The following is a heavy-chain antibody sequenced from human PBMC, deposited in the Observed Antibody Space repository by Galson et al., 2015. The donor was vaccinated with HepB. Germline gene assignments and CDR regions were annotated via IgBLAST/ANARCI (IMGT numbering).Heavy chain of an antibody. CDR1: GATFYDAW. V-gene: IGHV3-15*01. CDR3: TTGAGSFDT. Sequence: SLRLSCAASGATFYDAWMSWVRQAPGKGLEWVGRVKSKAAGETTGYAAPVKGRFTVSRDDSKKMVYLQMNSLEIEDTAMYYCTTGAGSFDTWGQGTMVTVSS. J-gene: IGHJ3*02. D-gene: IGHD6-19*01. CDR2: VKSKAAGETT.